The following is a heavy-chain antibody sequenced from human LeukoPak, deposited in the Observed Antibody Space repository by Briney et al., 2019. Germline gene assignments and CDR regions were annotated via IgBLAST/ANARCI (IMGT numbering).Heavy chain of an antibody. CDR1: GGTFSSYA. V-gene: IGHV1-69*04. Sequence: WASVKVCCKASGGTFSSYAISWVRQAPGQGLEWMGRIIPIFGIANYAQKFQGRVTITADKSTSTAYMELSSLRSEDTAVYYCARTDIVVVPAATGDYYYGMDVWGQGTTVTVSS. J-gene: IGHJ6*02. CDR3: ARTDIVVVPAATGDYYYGMDV. CDR2: IIPIFGIA. D-gene: IGHD2-2*01.